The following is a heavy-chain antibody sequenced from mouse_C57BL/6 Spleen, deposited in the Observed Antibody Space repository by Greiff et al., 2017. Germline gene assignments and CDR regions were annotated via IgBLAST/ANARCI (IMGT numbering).Heavy chain of an antibody. CDR3: TGSSYGYFDV. Sequence: QVQLQQSGAELVRPGASVTLSCKASGYTFTDYEMHWVKQTPVHGLEWIGAIDPETGGTAYNQKFKGKAILTADKSSSTAYMELRSLTSEDSAVYYCTGSSYGYFDVWGTGTTVTVAS. D-gene: IGHD1-1*01. J-gene: IGHJ1*03. CDR1: GYTFTDYE. V-gene: IGHV1-15*01. CDR2: IDPETGGT.